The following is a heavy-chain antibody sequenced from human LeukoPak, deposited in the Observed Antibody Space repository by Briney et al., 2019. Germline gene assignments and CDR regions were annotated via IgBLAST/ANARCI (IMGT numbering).Heavy chain of an antibody. CDR2: ISANNGNT. CDR3: ARGTRGNTSRLIDY. V-gene: IGHV1-18*04. D-gene: IGHD1-1*01. Sequence: ASVKVSCKASGYTFSSYGFDWVRQAPGQRLEWMGWISANNGNTKYTEKLQDRVTMTTDTSTSTAYMELRSLTSDDTAVYYCARGTRGNTSRLIDYWGQGTLVTVSS. CDR1: GYTFSSYG. J-gene: IGHJ4*02.